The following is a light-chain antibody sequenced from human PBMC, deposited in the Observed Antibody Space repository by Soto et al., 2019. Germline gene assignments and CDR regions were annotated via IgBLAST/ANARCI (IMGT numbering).Light chain of an antibody. CDR3: QQTDSYPST. J-gene: IGKJ4*01. V-gene: IGKV1-39*01. CDR2: AAS. Sequence: DVQMTQSPSSLPASVGDRVTVSCRASQSINNYLNWYQQRPGKAPKLLIHAASSLQGGVPLRFSGSGSGTDFTLTINSLQPEDFATYYCQQTDSYPSTFGGGTKVDIK. CDR1: QSINNY.